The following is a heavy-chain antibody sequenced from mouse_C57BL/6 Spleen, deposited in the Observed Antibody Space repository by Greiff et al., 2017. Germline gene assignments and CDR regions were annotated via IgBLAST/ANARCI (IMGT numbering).Heavy chain of an antibody. CDR3: TRDRGVVASYYAMDY. CDR2: ISSGGDYI. Sequence: EVQLQESGEGLVKPGGSLKLSCAASGFTFSSYAMSWVRQTPEKRLEWVAYISSGGDYIYYADTVKGRFTISRDNARNTLYLQMSSLKSEDTAMYYCTRDRGVVASYYAMDYWGQGTSVTVSS. D-gene: IGHD1-1*01. J-gene: IGHJ4*01. V-gene: IGHV5-9-1*02. CDR1: GFTFSSYA.